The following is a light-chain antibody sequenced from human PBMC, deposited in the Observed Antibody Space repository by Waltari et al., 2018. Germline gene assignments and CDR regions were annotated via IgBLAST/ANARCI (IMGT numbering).Light chain of an antibody. CDR1: DSDVGAYDF. V-gene: IGLV2-14*01. CDR3: SSYTTSSAPGV. Sequence: QSALTQPASVSGSPGQSITISCSGTDSDVGAYDFVSCYQQHPDKAPHLIIYEVSNRPSGISNRFSASKSGNTASLTISGLQAEDEADYYCSSYTTSSAPGVFGTGTRVTVL. CDR2: EVS. J-gene: IGLJ1*01.